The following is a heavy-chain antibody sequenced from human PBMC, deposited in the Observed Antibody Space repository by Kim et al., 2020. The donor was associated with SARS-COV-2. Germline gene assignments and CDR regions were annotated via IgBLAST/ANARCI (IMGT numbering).Heavy chain of an antibody. CDR2: ISYDGSNK. V-gene: IGHV3-30*03. CDR3: AGTYGSGEFGAFDC. CDR1: GFTFSSYG. D-gene: IGHD3-10*01. J-gene: IGHJ4*02. Sequence: GGSLRLSCAASGFTFSSYGMHWVRQAPGKGLEWVAVISYDGSNKYYADSVKGRFTISRDNSKNTLYLQMNSLRAEDTAVYYCAGTYGSGEFGAFDCWGQGTLVTVSS.